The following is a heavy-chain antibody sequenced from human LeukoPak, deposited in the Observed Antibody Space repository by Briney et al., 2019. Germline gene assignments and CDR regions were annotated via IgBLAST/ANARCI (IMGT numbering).Heavy chain of an antibody. CDR3: AREPMRIAVAGKPLDY. Sequence: GGSLRLSCAASGFTFSSYSMNWVRQAPGKGLEWVSYISSSSSTIYYADSVKGRFTISRDNAKNSLYLQMNSLRAEDTAVYYCAREPMRIAVAGKPLDYWGQGTLVTVSS. D-gene: IGHD6-19*01. CDR1: GFTFSSYS. J-gene: IGHJ4*02. CDR2: ISSSSSTI. V-gene: IGHV3-48*04.